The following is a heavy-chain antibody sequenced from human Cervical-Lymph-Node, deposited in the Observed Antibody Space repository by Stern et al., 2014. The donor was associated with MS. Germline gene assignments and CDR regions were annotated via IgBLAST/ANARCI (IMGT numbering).Heavy chain of an antibody. CDR3: VRASDPLFEY. V-gene: IGHV3-11*01. CDR2: ISTTGKTI. CDR1: GFTFSDYH. Sequence: QDQLVESGGGSVKPGGSLRLSCAVSGFTFSDYHMHWIRQAPGPGLERISYISTTGKTIYYADSVKGRFTISRDNAKNSLYLQMNSLRVEDTAVYYCVRASDPLFEYWGQGTLVTVSS. D-gene: IGHD2-21*02. J-gene: IGHJ4*02.